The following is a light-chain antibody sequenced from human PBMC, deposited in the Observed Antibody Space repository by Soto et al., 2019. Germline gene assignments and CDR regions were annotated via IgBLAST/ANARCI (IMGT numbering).Light chain of an antibody. Sequence: QSVLTQPPSASGTPGQRVTISCSGSSSNIGTYYVDWYQQLPGTAPKLLIHRNDQRPSGVPDRFSGSKSGTSASLAISGLRSEDEADYYCATWDDRLRAYVIGAGTKVTVL. V-gene: IGLV1-47*01. CDR1: SSNIGTYY. CDR2: RND. J-gene: IGLJ1*01. CDR3: ATWDDRLRAYV.